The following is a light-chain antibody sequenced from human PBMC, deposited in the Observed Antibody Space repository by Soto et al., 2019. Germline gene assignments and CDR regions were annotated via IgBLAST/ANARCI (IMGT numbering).Light chain of an antibody. CDR1: QSVSSNY. V-gene: IGKV3-20*01. J-gene: IGKJ3*01. CDR2: AAS. Sequence: EIVLMQSPGTLSLSPGERATLSCRASQSVSSNYLAWYQHKPGQGPRLLIYAASSRATGIPDRFSGSGSGTDFTLTISRLEPEDFALYYCQKYGSAFTFGPGTKVDIK. CDR3: QKYGSAFT.